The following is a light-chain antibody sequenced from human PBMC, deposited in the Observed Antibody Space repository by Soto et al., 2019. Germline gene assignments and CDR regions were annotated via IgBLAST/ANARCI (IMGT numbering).Light chain of an antibody. Sequence: EIVLTQSPGTLSLSPGEGATLSCRASHSVSSSFLAWYQQKPCQAPRLLIYGASSRATGTPDRFSGSGSGTDFTLYISRLEPEDFAVYYCQQYGSSPVTFGGWTKVEIK. V-gene: IGKV3-20*01. CDR1: HSVSSSF. J-gene: IGKJ4*01. CDR2: GAS. CDR3: QQYGSSPVT.